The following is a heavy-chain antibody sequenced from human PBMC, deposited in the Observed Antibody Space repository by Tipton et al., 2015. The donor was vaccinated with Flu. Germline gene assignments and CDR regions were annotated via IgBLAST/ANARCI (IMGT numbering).Heavy chain of an antibody. Sequence: GLVKPSQTLSLTCTVSGGSINSGSYYWTWIRHHPGKGLEWIGYIYHNENTYYNPSLRSRVIISVDTSKNQFSLNLSSVTAADTAVYYCARARAPYYYYAMDVWGQGTTVTVS. V-gene: IGHV4-31*03. J-gene: IGHJ6*02. CDR2: IYHNENT. D-gene: IGHD3-10*01. CDR1: GGSINSGSYY. CDR3: ARARAPYYYYAMDV.